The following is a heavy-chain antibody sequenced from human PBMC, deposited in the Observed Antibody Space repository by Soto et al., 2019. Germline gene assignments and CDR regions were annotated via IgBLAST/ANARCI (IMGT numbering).Heavy chain of an antibody. Sequence: SETLSLTCTVSGGSISTAGYYWRWIRQPPGKGLEWIGYIYYSGSTNYNPSLKSRVTISVDTSKNQFSLKLSSVTAADTAVYYCARLVWSYGTWFDPWGQGTLVTVSS. J-gene: IGHJ5*02. CDR3: ARLVWSYGTWFDP. V-gene: IGHV4-61*08. CDR1: GGSISTAGYY. CDR2: IYYSGST. D-gene: IGHD5-18*01.